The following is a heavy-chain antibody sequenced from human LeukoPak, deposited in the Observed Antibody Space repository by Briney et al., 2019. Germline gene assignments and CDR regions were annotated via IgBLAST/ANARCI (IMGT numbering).Heavy chain of an antibody. J-gene: IGHJ4*02. CDR3: AKSGLEVRGVITSTFDY. Sequence: GGSLRLSCAASGFTFSSYEINWVRQAPGKGLEWVSYISSSGSTIYYADSVKGRFTISRDNSKNTLYLQMNSLRAEDTAIYYCAKSGLEVRGVITSTFDYWGQGTLVTVSS. CDR1: GFTFSSYE. V-gene: IGHV3-48*03. D-gene: IGHD3-10*01. CDR2: ISSSGSTI.